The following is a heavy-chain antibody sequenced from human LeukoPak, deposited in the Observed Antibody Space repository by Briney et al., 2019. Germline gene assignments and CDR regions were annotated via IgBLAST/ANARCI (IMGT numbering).Heavy chain of an antibody. V-gene: IGHV3-30-3*01. CDR3: ARNAYSSFEHFQH. Sequence: GGSLRLSCAPAGFIFSSYTMPSVRETPGEGLERVAVISYDGSNKYYAVSVKGRFTISRENSKNTLYVQMSSLRAEDTAVYYCARNAYSSFEHFQHWGQGTLVTVSS. CDR1: GFIFSSYT. J-gene: IGHJ1*01. D-gene: IGHD6-6*01. CDR2: ISYDGSNK.